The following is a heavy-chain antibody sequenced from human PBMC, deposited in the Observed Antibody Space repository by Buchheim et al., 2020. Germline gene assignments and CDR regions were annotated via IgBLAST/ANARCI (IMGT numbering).Heavy chain of an antibody. J-gene: IGHJ4*02. Sequence: QVQLQESGPGLVKPSGTLSLTCAVSGDSVSSDNWWSWVRQPPGKGLAWIGEIYHGVNPNYSPSLKSRVTISIEKSKNTFPLNLRSVTAADTAMYYCVRGFDFDGWGQGIL. CDR1: GDSVSSDNW. CDR2: IYHGVNP. CDR3: VRGFDFDG. V-gene: IGHV4/OR15-8*02. D-gene: IGHD3-10*01.